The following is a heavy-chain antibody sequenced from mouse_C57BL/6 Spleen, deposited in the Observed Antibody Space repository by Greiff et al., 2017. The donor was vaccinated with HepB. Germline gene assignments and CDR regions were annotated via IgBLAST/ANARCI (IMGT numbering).Heavy chain of an antibody. Sequence: VQLQQSGPGLVQPSQSLSITCTVSGFSLTSYGVHWVRQSPGKGLEWLGVIWSGGSTDYNAAVISRLSISKDNSKSQVFFEMNSLQADDTAIYYCAGTMITTDWYFDVWGTGTTVTVSS. D-gene: IGHD2-4*01. V-gene: IGHV2-2*01. CDR1: GFSLTSYG. CDR2: IWSGGST. J-gene: IGHJ1*03. CDR3: AGTMITTDWYFDV.